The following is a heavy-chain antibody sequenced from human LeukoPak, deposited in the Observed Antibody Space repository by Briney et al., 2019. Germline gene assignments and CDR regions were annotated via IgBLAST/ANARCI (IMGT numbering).Heavy chain of an antibody. CDR1: GGSISGYY. V-gene: IGHV4-59*01. CDR3: ARDSRYSDTSGYYYSHYYMDV. CDR2: IYSSGST. D-gene: IGHD3-22*01. Sequence: PSETLSLTCSVSGGSISGYYWSWIRQPPGKGLEYIGYIYSSGSTNYNPSLKSRVTISADTSNSQFTLKLSSVTAADTAVYYCARDSRYSDTSGYYYSHYYMDVWGKGTTVTVSS. J-gene: IGHJ6*03.